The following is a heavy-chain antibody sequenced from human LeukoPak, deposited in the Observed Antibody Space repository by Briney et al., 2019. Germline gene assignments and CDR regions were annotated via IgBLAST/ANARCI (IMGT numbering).Heavy chain of an antibody. V-gene: IGHV4-31*03. J-gene: IGHJ2*01. CDR1: GGSISSGGYY. CDR3: ARDRGSGSYYNGYWYFDL. CDR2: IYYSGST. D-gene: IGHD3-10*01. Sequence: SETLSLTCTVSGGSISSGGYYWSWIRQHPGKGLEWIGYIYYSGSTYYNPSLKSRVTILVDTSKNQFSLKLSSVTAADTAVYYCARDRGSGSYYNGYWYFDLWGRGTLVTVSS.